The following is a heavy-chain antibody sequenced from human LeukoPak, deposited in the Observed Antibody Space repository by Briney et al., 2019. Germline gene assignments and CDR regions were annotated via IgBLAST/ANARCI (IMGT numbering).Heavy chain of an antibody. J-gene: IGHJ4*02. CDR1: GGTFSSYA. Sequence: SVKVSCKASGGTFSSYAISWVRQAPGQGLEWMGGIIPIFGTANYAQKFQGRVTTTTDESTSTAYMELSSLRSEDTAVYYCATGTSYSSSWYRFDYWGQGTLVTVSS. CDR3: ATGTSYSSSWYRFDY. CDR2: IIPIFGTA. V-gene: IGHV1-69*05. D-gene: IGHD6-13*01.